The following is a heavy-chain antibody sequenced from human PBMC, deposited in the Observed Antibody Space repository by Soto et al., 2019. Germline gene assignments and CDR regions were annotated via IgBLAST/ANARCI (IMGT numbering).Heavy chain of an antibody. V-gene: IGHV3-30*18. CDR2: ISYDGSNK. Sequence: GGSLRLSCAASGFTFSSDGMHWVRQAPGKGLEWVAVISYDGSNKYYADSVKGRFTISRDNSKNTLYLQMNSLRAEDTAVYYCAKAPTMIGQVVDYWGQGTLVTVSS. CDR3: AKAPTMIGQVVDY. CDR1: GFTFSSDG. D-gene: IGHD3-22*01. J-gene: IGHJ4*02.